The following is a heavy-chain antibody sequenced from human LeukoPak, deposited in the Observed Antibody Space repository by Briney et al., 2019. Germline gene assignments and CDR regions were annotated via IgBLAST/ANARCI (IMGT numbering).Heavy chain of an antibody. J-gene: IGHJ3*02. Sequence: ASVKVSCKASGYTFTSYYMHWARQAPGQGLEWMGIINPSGGSTSYAQKFQGRVTMTRDMSTSTVYMELSSLRSEDTAVYYCARDRRSGSYHDAFDIWGQGTTVTVSS. D-gene: IGHD1-26*01. V-gene: IGHV1-46*01. CDR3: ARDRRSGSYHDAFDI. CDR2: INPSGGST. CDR1: GYTFTSYY.